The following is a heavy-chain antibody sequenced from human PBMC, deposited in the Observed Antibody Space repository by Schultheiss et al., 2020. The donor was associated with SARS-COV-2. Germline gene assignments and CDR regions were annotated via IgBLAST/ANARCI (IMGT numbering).Heavy chain of an antibody. CDR1: GGSISSSSYY. CDR2: IYYSGST. V-gene: IGHV4-39*01. J-gene: IGHJ4*02. Sequence: SETLSLTCTVSGGSISSSSYYWGWIRQPPGKGLEWIGSIYYSGSTYYNPSLKSRVTISVDTSKNQFSLKLSSVTAADTAVYYCARRMGFGDWSFDSWGQGTLVTVSS. D-gene: IGHD3-10*01. CDR3: ARRMGFGDWSFDS.